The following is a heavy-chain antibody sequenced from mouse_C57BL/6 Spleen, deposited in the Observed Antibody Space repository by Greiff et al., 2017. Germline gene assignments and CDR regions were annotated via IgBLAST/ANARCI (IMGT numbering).Heavy chain of an antibody. J-gene: IGHJ2*01. CDR2: IDPETGGT. D-gene: IGHD1-1*01. Sequence: QVQLKQSGAELVRPGASVTLSCKASGYTFTDYEMHWVKQTPVHGLEWIGAIDPETGGTAYNQKFKGKAILTADKSSSTAYMELRSLTSEDSAVYYCTRALITTVVNDYWGQGTTLTVSS. V-gene: IGHV1-15*01. CDR3: TRALITTVVNDY. CDR1: GYTFTDYE.